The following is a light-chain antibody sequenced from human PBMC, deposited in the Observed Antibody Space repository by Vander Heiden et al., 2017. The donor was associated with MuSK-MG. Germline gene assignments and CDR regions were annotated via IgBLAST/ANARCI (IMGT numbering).Light chain of an antibody. CDR2: AAS. V-gene: IGKV1-39*01. CDR1: QSISSY. CDR3: QQSDSTART. Sequence: DIQMTQSPSSLSASVGDRVTITCRASQSISSYLNWYQQKPGKAPKLLIYAASSLQSGVPSRFSGSGSGTDFTLTISMLQPEDFATYYCQQSDSTARTFGQGTKLEIK. J-gene: IGKJ2*01.